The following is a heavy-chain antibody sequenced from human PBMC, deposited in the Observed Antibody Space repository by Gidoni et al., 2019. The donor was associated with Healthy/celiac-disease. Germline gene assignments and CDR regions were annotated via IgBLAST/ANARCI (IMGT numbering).Heavy chain of an antibody. D-gene: IGHD3-3*01. CDR2: MNPNSGNT. Sequence: QLQLVQSGAEVKKPGASVTVSCKASGYPFTSSDINWVRQATGQGLEWMGWMNPNSGNTGYAQKFQGRVTMTRNTSISTAYMELSSLRSEDTAAYYCARDLGLYDFWSRGYYYYGMDVWGQGTTVTVSS. CDR3: ARDLGLYDFWSRGYYYYGMDV. J-gene: IGHJ6*02. V-gene: IGHV1-8*01. CDR1: GYPFTSSD.